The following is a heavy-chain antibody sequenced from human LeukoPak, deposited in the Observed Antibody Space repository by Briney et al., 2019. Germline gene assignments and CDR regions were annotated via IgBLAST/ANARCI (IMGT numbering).Heavy chain of an antibody. CDR2: IIPIFGTA. CDR3: AREEEIVVVPAAIWFDP. Sequence: SVKVSCKASGGTFSSYAISWVRQAPGQGLEWMGGIIPIFGTANYAQKFQGRVTITADKSTSTAYMELSSLRSEDTAVYYCAREEEIVVVPAAIWFDPWGQGTLVTVSS. V-gene: IGHV1-69*06. D-gene: IGHD2-2*02. CDR1: GGTFSSYA. J-gene: IGHJ5*02.